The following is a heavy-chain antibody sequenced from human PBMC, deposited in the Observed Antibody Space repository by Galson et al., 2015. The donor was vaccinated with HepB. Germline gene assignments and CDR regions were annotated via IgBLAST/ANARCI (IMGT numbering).Heavy chain of an antibody. V-gene: IGHV3-23*01. D-gene: IGHD6-6*01. CDR2: ISGSGGSK. CDR1: GFTFSSYA. J-gene: IGHJ4*02. CDR3: AIGGGSSPLDC. Sequence: SLRLSCAASGFTFSSYAMSWVRQAPGKGLEWVSSISGSGGSKYYADSVKGRFTISRDNSNNTLYLQMNSLRAEDTAVYYCAIGGGSSPLDCWGQGTLVTVSS.